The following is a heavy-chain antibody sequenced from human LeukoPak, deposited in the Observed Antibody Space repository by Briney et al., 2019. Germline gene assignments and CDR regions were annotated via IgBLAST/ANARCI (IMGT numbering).Heavy chain of an antibody. Sequence: GGSLRLSCAASGFTFSGYAMSWVRQAPGKGLEWVSAISGSGGSTYYADSVKGRFTISRDNSKNTLYLQMNSLRAEDTAVYYCAKAVPHLLWFGESDYWGQGTLVTVSS. CDR2: ISGSGGST. V-gene: IGHV3-23*01. D-gene: IGHD3-10*01. CDR1: GFTFSGYA. J-gene: IGHJ4*02. CDR3: AKAVPHLLWFGESDY.